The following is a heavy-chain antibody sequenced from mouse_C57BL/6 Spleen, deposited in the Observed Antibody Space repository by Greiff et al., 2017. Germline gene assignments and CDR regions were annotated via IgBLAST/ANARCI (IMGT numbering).Heavy chain of an antibody. CDR2: IYPGDGDT. Sequence: QVQLQQSGPELVKPGASVKISCKASGYAFSSSWMNWVKQRPGKGLEWIGRIYPGDGDTNYNGKFKGKATLTADKYSSTAYMQLSSLTSEDSAVYFCARRGTGGWYFDVWGTGTTVTVSS. CDR1: GYAFSSSW. V-gene: IGHV1-82*01. CDR3: ARRGTGGWYFDV. D-gene: IGHD3-3*01. J-gene: IGHJ1*03.